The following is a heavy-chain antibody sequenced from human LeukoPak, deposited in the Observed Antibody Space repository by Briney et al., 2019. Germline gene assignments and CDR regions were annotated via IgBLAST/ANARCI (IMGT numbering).Heavy chain of an antibody. CDR2: INCNGGST. D-gene: IGHD6-19*01. J-gene: IGHJ3*02. CDR3: ARIAMAGIGDGFDI. V-gene: IGHV3-20*04. Sequence: GGSLRLSCAASRYTLEDYDMCWVRPDPRKGLEGVSGINCNGGSTGYAHSVKSRSTISRDNAMNSLYLQMNSLRAERTALYYCARIAMAGIGDGFDIWGQGTMVTVSS. CDR1: RYTLEDYD.